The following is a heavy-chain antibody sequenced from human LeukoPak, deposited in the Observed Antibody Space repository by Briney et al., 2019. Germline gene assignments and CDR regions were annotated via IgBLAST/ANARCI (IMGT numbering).Heavy chain of an antibody. CDR3: AIKKIHGNPFDY. CDR2: FHPSSGSA. J-gene: IGHJ4*02. V-gene: IGHV1-2*02. CDR1: AYTFVDHY. Sequence: ASVKVSCKAPAYTFVDHYVHWVRQAPGQGLEWMGWFHPSSGSAGYAQKFQGGVIMTRDTSISTAYMQLTRPRFDDTAVYYCAIKKIHGNPFDYWGQGTLVTVSS.